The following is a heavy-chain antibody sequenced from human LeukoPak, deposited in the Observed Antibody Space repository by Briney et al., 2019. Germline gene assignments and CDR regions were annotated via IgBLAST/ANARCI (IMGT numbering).Heavy chain of an antibody. V-gene: IGHV1-18*04. J-gene: IGHJ4*02. Sequence: GASVKISCKASGYTFSTYSVTWVRQAPGQGLEWMGWISGFNGDTKYAQSFQGRLTMTTDTSTSTAYMELRSLRSDDTAVYYCARRSISSWYDNFDSWGQGTLVIVSS. CDR3: ARRSISSWYDNFDS. D-gene: IGHD6-13*01. CDR2: ISGFNGDT. CDR1: GYTFSTYS.